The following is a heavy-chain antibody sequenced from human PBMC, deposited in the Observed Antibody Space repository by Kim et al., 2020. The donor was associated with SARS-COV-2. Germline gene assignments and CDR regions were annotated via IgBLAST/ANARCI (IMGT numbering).Heavy chain of an antibody. CDR3: ARGRFLYAPAAIVGNWYFDL. D-gene: IGHD2-2*02. CDR2: IKQDGSEK. J-gene: IGHJ2*01. Sequence: GGSLRLSCAASGFTFSSYWMTWVRQAPGKGLEWVANIKQDGSEKYYVDSVKGRFTISKDNAKNSLYLQMNSLRAEDTAVYYCARGRFLYAPAAIVGNWYFDLWGRGTLVTVSS. V-gene: IGHV3-7*03. CDR1: GFTFSSYW.